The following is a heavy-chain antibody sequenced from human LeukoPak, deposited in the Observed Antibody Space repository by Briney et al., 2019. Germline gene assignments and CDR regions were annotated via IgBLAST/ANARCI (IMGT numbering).Heavy chain of an antibody. CDR3: ARDREMATIFGFDY. CDR1: GFTFSSYA. V-gene: IGHV3-30-3*01. CDR2: ISYDGSNK. D-gene: IGHD5-24*01. Sequence: PGGSLRFSCAASGFTFSSYAMHWVRQAPGKGLEWVAVISYDGSNKYYADSVKARFTISRDNSKNTLYLQMNSLRAEDTAVYYCARDREMATIFGFDYWGQGTLVTVSS. J-gene: IGHJ4*02.